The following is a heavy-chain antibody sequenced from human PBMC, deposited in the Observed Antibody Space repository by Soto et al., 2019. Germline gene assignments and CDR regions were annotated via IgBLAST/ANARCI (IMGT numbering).Heavy chain of an antibody. CDR2: ISSSSSTI. D-gene: IGHD6-13*01. V-gene: IGHV3-48*01. CDR3: AAYSSSWKY. J-gene: IGHJ4*02. CDR1: GFTFSSYS. Sequence: PGGSLRLSCAASGFTFSSYSMNWVRQAPGKGLEWASYISSSSSTIYYADSVKGRFTISRDNAKNSLYLQMNSLRAEDTAVYYCAAYSSSWKYWGQGTLVTVSS.